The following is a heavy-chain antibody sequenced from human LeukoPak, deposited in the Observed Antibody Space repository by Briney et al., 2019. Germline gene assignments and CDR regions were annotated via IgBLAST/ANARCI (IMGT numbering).Heavy chain of an antibody. D-gene: IGHD6-19*01. CDR3: AREVIVSVHKTRVEAVAGTHYFDY. Sequence: SETLSLTCTVSGDSIKTVKKYSWNWIRQTPGKGLEWIGYIFYSGNTNYNPSLKSRVTISVDTSKNQFSLKLSSVTAADTAVYYCAREVIVSVHKTRVEAVAGTHYFDYWGQGTLVTVSS. V-gene: IGHV4-59*12. J-gene: IGHJ4*02. CDR1: GDSIKTVKKY. CDR2: IFYSGNT.